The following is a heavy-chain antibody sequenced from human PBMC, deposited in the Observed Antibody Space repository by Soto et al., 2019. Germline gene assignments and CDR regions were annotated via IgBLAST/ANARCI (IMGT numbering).Heavy chain of an antibody. Sequence: EVQLVESGGGLVQPGGSLRPSCAASGFTFSSYWMHWVRQAPGKGLVWVSRINSDGSSTSYADSVKGRFTISRDNAKNTLYLQMNSLRAEDTAVYYCARAWHYYGSGSYYCTGDYYYGMDVWGQGTTVTVSS. CDR1: GFTFSSYW. V-gene: IGHV3-74*01. J-gene: IGHJ6*02. CDR2: INSDGSST. D-gene: IGHD3-10*01. CDR3: ARAWHYYGSGSYYCTGDYYYGMDV.